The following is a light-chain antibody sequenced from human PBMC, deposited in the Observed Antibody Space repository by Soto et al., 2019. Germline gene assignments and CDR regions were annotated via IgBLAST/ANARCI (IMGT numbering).Light chain of an antibody. V-gene: IGLV2-14*01. CDR2: DVH. J-gene: IGLJ1*01. Sequence: QSVLTQPASVSGSPGQSITISCTGTSSDVGSYDVVSWYQHHPAKAPNLLIYDVHNRPSGLSDRFSGSKAGNTASLTISGLHTEDEDDYYGSSYARSHTLVFGTGTKVTVL. CDR1: SSDVGSYDV. CDR3: SSYARSHTLV.